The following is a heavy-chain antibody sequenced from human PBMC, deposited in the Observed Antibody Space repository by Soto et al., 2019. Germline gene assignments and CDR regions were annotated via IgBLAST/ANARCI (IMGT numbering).Heavy chain of an antibody. CDR3: AKDKGIAPNLFDY. CDR2: ISWNSGRI. Sequence: EVQLVESGGGLVQPGRSLRLSCAASGFTFDDYAMHWVRQAPGKGLEWVSGISWNSGRIGYADSVKGRFTISRDNAKNSLYLQMNSLRAEDTALYYCAKDKGIAPNLFDYWGQGTLVTVSS. V-gene: IGHV3-9*01. J-gene: IGHJ4*02. D-gene: IGHD6-13*01. CDR1: GFTFDDYA.